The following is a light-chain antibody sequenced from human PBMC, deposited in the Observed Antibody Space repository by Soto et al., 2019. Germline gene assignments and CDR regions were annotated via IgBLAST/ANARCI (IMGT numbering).Light chain of an antibody. Sequence: QSALTQPASVSGSPGQSITISCTGTSSDFGGYNYVSWYQHHPDKAPKLMIYDVSNRPSGVSNRFSGSKSGNTASLTISGLQAEDEADYYCSSYTSRSSHVVFGGGTKLTVL. CDR1: SSDFGGYNY. CDR3: SSYTSRSSHVV. V-gene: IGLV2-14*03. CDR2: DVS. J-gene: IGLJ2*01.